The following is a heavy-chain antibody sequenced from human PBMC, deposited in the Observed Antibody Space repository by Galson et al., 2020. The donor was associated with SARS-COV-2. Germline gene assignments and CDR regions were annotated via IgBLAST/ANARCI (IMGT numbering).Heavy chain of an antibody. V-gene: IGHV3-33*01. CDR1: GFAFSVYG. CDR3: ASSIAVAGMIDY. J-gene: IGHJ4*02. CDR2: IWSDGINK. D-gene: IGHD6-19*01. Sequence: GGSLRLSCAASGFAFSVYGMHWVRQAPGKGLEWVAVIWSDGINKYYVDSVKGRFTISRDNSKNTLDLHMNSLTTDDTAVYYCASSIAVAGMIDYWGQGTLVTVSS.